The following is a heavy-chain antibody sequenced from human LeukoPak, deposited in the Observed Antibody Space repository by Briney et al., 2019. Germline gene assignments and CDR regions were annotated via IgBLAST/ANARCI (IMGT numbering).Heavy chain of an antibody. CDR3: ARGASGSYHNFDY. J-gene: IGHJ4*02. D-gene: IGHD1-26*01. CDR2: IYSGGST. V-gene: IGHV3-53*01. Sequence: GGSLRLSCAASGFTVSSNYMSWVRPAPGKGLEGVSVIYSGGSTYYADSVKGRFTISRDNSKNTLYLQMNSLRAEDTAVYYCARGASGSYHNFDYWGQGTLVTVSS. CDR1: GFTVSSNY.